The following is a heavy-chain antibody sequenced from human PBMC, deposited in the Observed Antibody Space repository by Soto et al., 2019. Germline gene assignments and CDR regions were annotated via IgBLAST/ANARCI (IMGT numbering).Heavy chain of an antibody. V-gene: IGHV4-31*03. CDR2: IYHSGST. J-gene: IGHJ5*02. D-gene: IGHD2-21*01. CDR1: GGSISSGGYY. Sequence: QVQLQESGPRLVKPSQTLSLICTVSGGSISSGGYYWSWIRQHPGKGPEWIGYIYHSGSTYYNPSLKSRVTISVDTSKNQFSLKLSSVTAADTAVYYCARDCEGCNWFDPWGQGTLVTVSS. CDR3: ARDCEGCNWFDP.